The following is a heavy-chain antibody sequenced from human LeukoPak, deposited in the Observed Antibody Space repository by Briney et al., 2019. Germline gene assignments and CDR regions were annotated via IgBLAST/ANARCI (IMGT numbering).Heavy chain of an antibody. J-gene: IGHJ4*02. V-gene: IGHV3-30-3*01. CDR1: GFTFSSYA. D-gene: IGHD3-10*01. CDR3: AREVRRITMVRGVMGYFDY. CDR2: ISYDGSNK. Sequence: PGGSLRLSCAASGFTFSSYAMHWVRQAPGKGLEWVAVISYDGSNKYYADSVKGRFTISRDNSKNTLYLQMNSLRAEDTAVYYCAREVRRITMVRGVMGYFDYWGQGTLVTVSS.